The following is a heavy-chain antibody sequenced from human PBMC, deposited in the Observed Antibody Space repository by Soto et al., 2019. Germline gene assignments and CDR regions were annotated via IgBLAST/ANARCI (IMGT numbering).Heavy chain of an antibody. CDR3: ARGMPPGAEWWYSSDAFDI. J-gene: IGHJ3*02. D-gene: IGHD2-15*01. CDR1: GFTFSSYD. V-gene: IGHV3-13*01. CDR2: IGTAGDT. Sequence: PGGSLRLSCAASGFTFSSYDMHWVRQATGKGLEWVSAIGTAGDTYYPGSVKGRFTISRENAKNSLYLQMNSLRAEDTAVYYCARGMPPGAEWWYSSDAFDIWGQGTMVTVSS.